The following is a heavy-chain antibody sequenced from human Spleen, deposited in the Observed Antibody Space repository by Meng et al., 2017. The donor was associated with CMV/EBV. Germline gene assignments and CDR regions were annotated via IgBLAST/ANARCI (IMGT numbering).Heavy chain of an antibody. CDR3: ARSSRIVVVVAASPYYFDY. V-gene: IGHV4-4*07. CDR1: GGSISSYY. CDR2: IYYSGST. D-gene: IGHD2-15*01. J-gene: IGHJ4*02. Sequence: QVQLRESGPGLVKPSETLSLTCTVSGGSISSYYWSWIRQPAGKGLEWIGSIYYSGSTYYNPSLKSRVTISVDTSKNQFSLKLSSVTAADTAVYYCARSSRIVVVVAASPYYFDYWGQGTLVTVSS.